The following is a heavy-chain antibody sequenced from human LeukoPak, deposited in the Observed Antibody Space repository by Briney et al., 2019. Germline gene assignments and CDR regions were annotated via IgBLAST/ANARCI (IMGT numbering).Heavy chain of an antibody. V-gene: IGHV4-34*01. D-gene: IGHD3-22*01. Sequence: SETLSLTCAVYGGSFSGYYWSWIRQPPGKGLEWIGEINHSGSTNYNPSLKSRVTISVDTSKNQFSLKLSSVTTADTAVYYCASDDYYDSSGYYSWGQGTLVTVSS. CDR3: ASDDYYDSSGYYS. J-gene: IGHJ4*02. CDR2: INHSGST. CDR1: GGSFSGYY.